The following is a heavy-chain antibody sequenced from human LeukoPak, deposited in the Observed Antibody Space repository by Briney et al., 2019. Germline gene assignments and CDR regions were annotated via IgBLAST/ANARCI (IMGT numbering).Heavy chain of an antibody. CDR3: AKASYYYDSGGSTTGIFFDY. V-gene: IGHV4-4*07. Sequence: SETLSLTCTVSGGSISSYYWSWIRQPAGKGLEWIGRIYTSGSTNYNPSLKSRVTMSVDTSKNQFSLKLNSVTAADTAVYYCAKASYYYDSGGSTTGIFFDYWGQGTLVTVSS. CDR1: GGSISSYY. CDR2: IYTSGST. J-gene: IGHJ4*02. D-gene: IGHD3-22*01.